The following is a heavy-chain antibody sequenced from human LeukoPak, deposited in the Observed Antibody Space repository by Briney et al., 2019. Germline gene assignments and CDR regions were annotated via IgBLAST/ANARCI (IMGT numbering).Heavy chain of an antibody. CDR2: IYYSGST. CDR1: GGSISSYY. CDR3: ARAHYSDSSGYFVRHWFDP. V-gene: IGHV4-59*01. J-gene: IGHJ5*01. Sequence: SETLSFTCTVSGGSISSYYRSWIRQPPGKGLEWIGYIYYSGSTNYNPSLKSRVTISVDTSKNQFSLKLSSVTAADTAVYYCARAHYSDSSGYFVRHWFDPWGRGTLVTVSS. D-gene: IGHD3-22*01.